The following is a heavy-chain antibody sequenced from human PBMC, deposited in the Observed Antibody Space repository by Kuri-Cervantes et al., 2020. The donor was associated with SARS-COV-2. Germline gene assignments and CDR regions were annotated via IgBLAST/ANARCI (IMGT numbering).Heavy chain of an antibody. V-gene: IGHV3-21*01. Sequence: GESLKISCAASGFTFSSYSMNWVRQAPGKGLEWVSSISSSSYIYYADSVKGRFTISRDNAKNTLYLQMNSLRAEDTAVYYCARDAQVLDYWGQGTLVTVSS. CDR3: ARDAQVLDY. CDR1: GFTFSSYS. CDR2: ISSSSYI. J-gene: IGHJ4*02. D-gene: IGHD2-2*01.